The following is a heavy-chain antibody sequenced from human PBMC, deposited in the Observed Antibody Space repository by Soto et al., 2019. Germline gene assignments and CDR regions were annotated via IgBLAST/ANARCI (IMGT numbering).Heavy chain of an antibody. Sequence: PGGSLRLSCAASGFTFSSYGMHWVRQAPGKGLEWVAVIWYDGSNKYHADSVKGRFTISRDNSKNTLYLQMSSLRAEDTAVYYCARDSLIAAAGTVDYWGQGTLVTVSS. CDR1: GFTFSSYG. D-gene: IGHD6-13*01. J-gene: IGHJ4*02. CDR3: ARDSLIAAAGTVDY. CDR2: IWYDGSNK. V-gene: IGHV3-33*01.